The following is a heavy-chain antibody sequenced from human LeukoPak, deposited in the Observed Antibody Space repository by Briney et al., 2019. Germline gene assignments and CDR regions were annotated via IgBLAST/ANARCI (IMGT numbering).Heavy chain of an antibody. CDR3: ARWYYHDSSAYYFPGDY. V-gene: IGHV1-2*02. CDR2: IHPNSGGA. CDR1: GYTFTGYY. Sequence: ASVKVSCKASGYTFTGYYIHWVRQAPGQGLEWMGWIHPNSGGANYAQKLQGRVTMTTDTSTSTAYMELRSLRSDDTAVYYCARWYYHDSSAYYFPGDYWGQGTLVTVSS. J-gene: IGHJ4*02. D-gene: IGHD3-22*01.